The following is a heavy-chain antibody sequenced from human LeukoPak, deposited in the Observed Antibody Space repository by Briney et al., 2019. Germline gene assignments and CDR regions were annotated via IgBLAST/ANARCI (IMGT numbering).Heavy chain of an antibody. CDR3: ARDSPDIVVVPAAWGGMDV. J-gene: IGHJ6*04. V-gene: IGHV1-69*13. Sequence: SVKVSCKASGGTFSSYAISWVRQAPGQGLEWMGGIIPIFGTANYAQKFQGGVTITADESTSTAYMELSSLRSEDTAVYYCARDSPDIVVVPAAWGGMDVWGKGTTVTVSS. D-gene: IGHD2-2*01. CDR2: IIPIFGTA. CDR1: GGTFSSYA.